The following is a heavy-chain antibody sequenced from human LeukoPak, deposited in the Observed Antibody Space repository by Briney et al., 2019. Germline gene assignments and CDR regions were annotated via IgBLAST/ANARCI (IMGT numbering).Heavy chain of an antibody. J-gene: IGHJ5*02. CDR2: IIPIFGTA. V-gene: IGHV1-69*05. CDR3: ARSVEYCSSTSCPPEGHWFDP. CDR1: GGTFSSYA. Sequence: GASVKVSCKASGGTFSSYAISWVRQAPGQGLEWMGGIIPIFGTANYAQKFQGRVTITTDESTSTAYMELSSLRSEDTAVYYCARSVEYCSSTSCPPEGHWFDPWGQGTLVTVSS. D-gene: IGHD2-2*01.